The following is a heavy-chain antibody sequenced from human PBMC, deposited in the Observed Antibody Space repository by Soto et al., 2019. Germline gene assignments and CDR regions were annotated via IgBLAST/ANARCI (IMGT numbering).Heavy chain of an antibody. D-gene: IGHD6-13*01. Sequence: GASVKVSCKASGYTFTGYYMHWVRQAPGQGLEWMGWINPNSGGPNYAQKFQGWVTMTRDTSISTAYMELSRLRSDDTAVYYCARVGSAPGKNDFDRCAQGKMLTVS. CDR1: GYTFTGYY. V-gene: IGHV1-2*04. CDR2: INPNSGGP. CDR3: ARVGSAPGKNDFDR. J-gene: IGHJ3*02.